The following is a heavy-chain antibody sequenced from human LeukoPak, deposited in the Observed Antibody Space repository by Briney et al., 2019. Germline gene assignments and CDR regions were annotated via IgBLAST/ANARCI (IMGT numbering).Heavy chain of an antibody. V-gene: IGHV1-8*01. CDR2: MNPNSGNT. Sequence: ASVKVSCKASGYTFTSYDINWVRQATGQGLEWMGWMNPNSGNTGYAQKFQGRVTMTRNTSISTAYMELSSLRSEDPAVYYCARALGGSYYYYMDVWGKGTTVTVSS. CDR1: GYTFTSYD. D-gene: IGHD1-26*01. CDR3: ARALGGSYYYYMDV. J-gene: IGHJ6*03.